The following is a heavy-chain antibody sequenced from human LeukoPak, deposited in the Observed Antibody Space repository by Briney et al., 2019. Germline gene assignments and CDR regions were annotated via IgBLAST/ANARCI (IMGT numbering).Heavy chain of an antibody. Sequence: PGRSLRLSCAASGFTFSRYGMHWVRQAPGKGLEWVAVIWYDGSNKYYADSVKGRSTISRDNSKNTLYLQMNSLRAEDTAVYYCARDFRGYYLDYWGQGTLVTVSS. CDR2: IWYDGSNK. J-gene: IGHJ4*02. CDR3: ARDFRGYYLDY. D-gene: IGHD3-22*01. CDR1: GFTFSRYG. V-gene: IGHV3-33*01.